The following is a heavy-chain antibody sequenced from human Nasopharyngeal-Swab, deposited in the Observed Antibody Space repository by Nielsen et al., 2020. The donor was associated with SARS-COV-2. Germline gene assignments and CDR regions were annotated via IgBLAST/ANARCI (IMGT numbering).Heavy chain of an antibody. CDR2: IYYSGST. CDR1: GGFVSSGSYY. J-gene: IGHJ6*03. Sequence: SETLSLTCTVSGGFVSSGSYYWSWIRQPPGKGLEWIGYIYYSGSTNYNPSLKSRVTISVDTSKNQFSLKLSSVTAADTAVYYCAREGRWDPYYYYYMDVWGKGTTVTVSS. CDR3: AREGRWDPYYYYYMDV. D-gene: IGHD1-26*01. V-gene: IGHV4-61*01.